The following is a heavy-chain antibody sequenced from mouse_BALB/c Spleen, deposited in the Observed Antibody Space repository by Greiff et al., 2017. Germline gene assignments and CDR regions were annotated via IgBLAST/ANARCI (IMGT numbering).Heavy chain of an antibody. CDR3: TRWGLGYFDY. CDR1: GYTFTGYE. D-gene: IGHD4-1*01. J-gene: IGHJ2*01. V-gene: IGHV1-15*01. Sequence: VQLQESGAELVRPGASVTLSCKASGYTFTGYEMHWVKQTPVNGLEWIGAIDPETGGTAYNQKFKGKATLTAAKSSSSAYLELRSLTSEAAAVYYCTRWGLGYFDYWGQGTTLTVSS. CDR2: IDPETGGT.